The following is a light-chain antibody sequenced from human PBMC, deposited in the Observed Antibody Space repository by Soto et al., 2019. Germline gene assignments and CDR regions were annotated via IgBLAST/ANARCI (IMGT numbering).Light chain of an antibody. J-gene: IGLJ2*01. V-gene: IGLV2-14*01. CDR3: SSYTSTNTLV. CDR2: GVS. Sequence: QSALTQPASVSGSPGQSITISCTGTSSDVGDYNYVSWYQQHPGKAPKLIIYGVSNRPSGISNRFSGSKSDNTASLTMSGLQAEDEADYYCSSYTSTNTLVFGGGPKVTVL. CDR1: SSDVGDYNY.